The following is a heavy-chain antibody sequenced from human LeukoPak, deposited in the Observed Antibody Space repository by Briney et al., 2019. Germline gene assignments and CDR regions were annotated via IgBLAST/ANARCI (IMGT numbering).Heavy chain of an antibody. Sequence: GGSLRLSCAASGFSFSSYAMHWVRQAPGKGLEWVAVISYDGRNEYYADSVKGRFTISRDISKNTVYLQMNSLRPEDTAVYYCARGGDSWSGYSYGMDVWGQGTTVTVSS. V-gene: IGHV3-30*04. CDR2: ISYDGRNE. J-gene: IGHJ6*02. D-gene: IGHD3-3*01. CDR1: GFSFSSYA. CDR3: ARGGDSWSGYSYGMDV.